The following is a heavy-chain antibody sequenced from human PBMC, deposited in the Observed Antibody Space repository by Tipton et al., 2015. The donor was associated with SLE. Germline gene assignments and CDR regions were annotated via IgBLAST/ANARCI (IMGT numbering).Heavy chain of an antibody. Sequence: QSGPEVKKPGASVKVSCKASGYTFTSNGISWVRQAPGQGLEWMGWISAYNGNTNYAQKLQGRVTMTTDTSTSTAYMELRSLTSDATAVCSCARTPWGSSFLNWGQGTRGTVSS. CDR3: ARTPWGSSFLN. J-gene: IGHJ4*02. D-gene: IGHD5-18*01. CDR2: ISAYNGNT. V-gene: IGHV1-18*01. CDR1: GYTFTSNG.